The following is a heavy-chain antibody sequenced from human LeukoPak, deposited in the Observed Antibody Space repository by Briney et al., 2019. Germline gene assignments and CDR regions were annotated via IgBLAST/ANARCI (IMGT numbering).Heavy chain of an antibody. D-gene: IGHD3-10*01. Sequence: GGSLRLSCAASGFTFSSYSMNWVRQAPGKGLEWVSSISSSSSYIYYADSVKGRFTISRDNAKNSLYLQMNSLRGEDTAVYYCAKDFRWFGELLPQALHYWGQGTLVTVSS. CDR3: AKDFRWFGELLPQALHY. CDR1: GFTFSSYS. CDR2: ISSSSSYI. J-gene: IGHJ4*02. V-gene: IGHV3-21*01.